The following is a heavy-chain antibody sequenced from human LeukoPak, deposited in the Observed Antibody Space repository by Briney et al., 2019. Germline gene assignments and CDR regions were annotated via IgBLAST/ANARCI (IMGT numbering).Heavy chain of an antibody. V-gene: IGHV4-59*08. J-gene: IGHJ2*01. CDR2: IYYSGST. CDR3: ARPGRDDYPHGYFDL. CDR1: GGSISSYY. Sequence: NPSETLSLTCTVSGGSISSYYWSWIRQPPGKGLEWIGYIYYSGSTNYNPSLKSRVTISVDTSKNQFSLKLSSVTAADTAVYYCARPGRDDYPHGYFDLWGRGTLVTVSS. D-gene: IGHD5-24*01.